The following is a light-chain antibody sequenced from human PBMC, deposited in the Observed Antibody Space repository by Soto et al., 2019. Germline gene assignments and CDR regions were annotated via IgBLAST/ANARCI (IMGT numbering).Light chain of an antibody. V-gene: IGKV3-20*01. Sequence: IVLTQSPGTLSFSPGERATLSCRASRSVSSDYLAWYQQKPGQAPRLLIFGASSRATGIPDRFSGSGSGTDFTLTISRLEPEDFAVYYCQQYGTSITFGQGTRLEIK. CDR3: QQYGTSIT. CDR2: GAS. J-gene: IGKJ5*01. CDR1: RSVSSDY.